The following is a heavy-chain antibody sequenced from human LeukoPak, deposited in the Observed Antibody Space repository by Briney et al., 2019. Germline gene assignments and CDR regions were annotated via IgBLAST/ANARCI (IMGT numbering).Heavy chain of an antibody. CDR3: ARCKYYYGSGSYLHNPFDY. Sequence: SETLSLTCTVSGGSITPYYWTWIRQPPGKGLEWIGEINHSGSTNYNPSLKSRVTISVDTSKNQFSLKLSSVTAADTAVYYCARCKYYYGSGSYLHNPFDYWGQGTLVTVSS. CDR2: INHSGST. D-gene: IGHD3-10*01. CDR1: GGSITPYY. J-gene: IGHJ4*02. V-gene: IGHV4-34*01.